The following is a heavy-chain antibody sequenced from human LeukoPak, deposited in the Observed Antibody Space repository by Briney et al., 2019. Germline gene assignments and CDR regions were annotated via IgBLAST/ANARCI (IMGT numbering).Heavy chain of an antibody. J-gene: IGHJ4*02. V-gene: IGHV3-66*01. Sequence: GGSLRLSCAASGFTVSSHYMNWVRQAPGKGLQWVSVLYSDGTTYYADSVKGRFTISRDNSRSTLYLQMNSLRADDTAVYYCAKDPSLITGTSGFDYWGQGTLVTVSS. CDR2: LYSDGTT. D-gene: IGHD1-20*01. CDR1: GFTVSSHY. CDR3: AKDPSLITGTSGFDY.